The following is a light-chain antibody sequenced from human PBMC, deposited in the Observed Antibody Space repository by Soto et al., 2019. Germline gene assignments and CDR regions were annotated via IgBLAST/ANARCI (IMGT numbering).Light chain of an antibody. CDR1: SSNIGAYYD. J-gene: IGLJ2*01. Sequence: QSVLTQPPSVSGAPGQRVTISCTGSSSNIGAYYDVHWYQQVPGTAPKLLIFSNTNRPSGVPDRFSGYKSGNTASLTISGLQAEDEAMYFCSSSTNTNTLVIFGGGTKVTVL. V-gene: IGLV1-40*01. CDR3: SSSTNTNTLVI. CDR2: SNT.